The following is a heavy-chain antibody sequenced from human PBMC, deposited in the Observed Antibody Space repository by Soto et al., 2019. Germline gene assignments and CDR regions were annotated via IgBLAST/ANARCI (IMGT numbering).Heavy chain of an antibody. Sequence: QVPLVQSGPEVKEPGAFVRLSCEASGYTFTGHYLYWVRQAPGQGLEWMGIINPSDGSTTYAQKFEGRVTMPRDTSTSSVYLELSSLRYEDTAVYYCVRGSKNWLWHFDLWGRGTLLTIAS. D-gene: IGHD4-4*01. J-gene: IGHJ2*01. CDR3: VRGSKNWLWHFDL. CDR1: GYTFTGHY. CDR2: INPSDGST. V-gene: IGHV1-46*03.